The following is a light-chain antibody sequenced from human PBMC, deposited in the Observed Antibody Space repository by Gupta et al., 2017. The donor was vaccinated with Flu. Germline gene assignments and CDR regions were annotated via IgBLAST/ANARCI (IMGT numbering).Light chain of an antibody. CDR2: GAS. J-gene: IGKJ4*01. V-gene: IGKV3D-15*01. CDR1: QDVGTH. CDR3: QQYNNWPRT. Sequence: EVVMTPSPTTLSVSLGERATLSCRASQDVGTHLAWYQQKPGQPPRLLISGASTRATGVPARFSGSGSGTEFTLTISSLQSEDFAVYYCQQYNNWPRTFGRGTKVEIK.